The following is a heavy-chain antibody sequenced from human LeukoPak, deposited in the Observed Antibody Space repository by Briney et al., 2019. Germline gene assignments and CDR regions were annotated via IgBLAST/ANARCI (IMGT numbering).Heavy chain of an antibody. J-gene: IGHJ6*02. CDR2: ISAYNGNT. V-gene: IGHV1-18*01. Sequence: ASVKVSCKASGYTFTSYGISWVRQAPGQGLEWMGWISAYNGNTNYAQKLQGRVTMTTDTSTSTAYMELRSLRSDDTAVYYCGRDPGGDTAMFVYYYYYGMDVWGQGTTVTVSS. D-gene: IGHD5-18*01. CDR3: GRDPGGDTAMFVYYYYYGMDV. CDR1: GYTFTSYG.